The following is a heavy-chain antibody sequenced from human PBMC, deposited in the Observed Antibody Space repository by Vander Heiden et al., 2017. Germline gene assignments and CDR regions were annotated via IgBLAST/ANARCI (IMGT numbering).Heavy chain of an antibody. CDR3: ARDQYYGGNSQFFDY. D-gene: IGHD2-21*02. CDR1: GSTLTNYY. Sequence: QVQLVQSGAEVKKPGASVKVSCMASGSTLTNYYMHWVRQAPGQRLEWMGVINPSGGSTTYAQKFQGRVTMTRDTSTSTVYMELSSLRSEDTAVYYCARDQYYGGNSQFFDYWGQGTLVTVSS. J-gene: IGHJ4*02. CDR2: INPSGGST. V-gene: IGHV1-46*01.